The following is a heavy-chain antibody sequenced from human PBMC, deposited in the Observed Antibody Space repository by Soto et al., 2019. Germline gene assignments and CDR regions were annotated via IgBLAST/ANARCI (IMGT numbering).Heavy chain of an antibody. Sequence: SETLSLTCAVSGGSFSGYYWSWIRQPPGEGLEWIGELNHSGSANYNPSLKSRVTISVDTSKNQFSLKLSSVTAADTAVYYCARGQNPAAARSYWGQGTLVTVSS. CDR3: ARGQNPAAARSY. D-gene: IGHD6-13*01. CDR1: GGSFSGYY. V-gene: IGHV4-34*01. CDR2: LNHSGSA. J-gene: IGHJ4*02.